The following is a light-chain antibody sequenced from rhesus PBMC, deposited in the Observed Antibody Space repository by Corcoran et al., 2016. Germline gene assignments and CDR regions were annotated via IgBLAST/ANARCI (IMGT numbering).Light chain of an antibody. Sequence: DIRMTQSPSSLSASVGDRVIITCRASQGINDRLAWYQQKPGKAPNPLINRTSNLETGVPSRFSGSGSGTNFTLTISSLQPEDIATYYCQQHDSYPWTFGQGTKVEI. CDR1: QGINDR. J-gene: IGKJ1*01. V-gene: IGKV1-69*01. CDR2: RTS. CDR3: QQHDSYPWT.